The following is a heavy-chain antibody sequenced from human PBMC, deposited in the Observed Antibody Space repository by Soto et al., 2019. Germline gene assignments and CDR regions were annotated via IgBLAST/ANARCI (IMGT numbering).Heavy chain of an antibody. CDR1: GGSISSNY. CDR3: ARYRREAVAGYTLDN. CDR2: VYNSGST. J-gene: IGHJ4*02. Sequence: SETLSLTCTVSGGSISSNYWTWIRQPPGKGLEWIGYVYNSGSTNYNPSLKSRVTISEDTSKSQFSLKVNSMTAADTAAYYCARYRREAVAGYTLDNWGQGILVTVSS. V-gene: IGHV4-59*01. D-gene: IGHD6-13*01.